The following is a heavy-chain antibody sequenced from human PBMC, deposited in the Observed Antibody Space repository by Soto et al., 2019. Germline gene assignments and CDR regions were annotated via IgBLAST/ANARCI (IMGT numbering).Heavy chain of an antibody. Sequence: QVTLKESGPVLVKPTETLTLTCTVSGFSLSNARMGVSWIRQPPGKALEWLAHLFSNDEKSYSTSLKSRLTISKDPSKSQVVLTMTNMDPVDTATYYCARIRAGDLGNWYFDLWGRGTLVTVSS. CDR1: GFSLSNARMG. CDR2: LFSNDEK. D-gene: IGHD7-27*01. CDR3: ARIRAGDLGNWYFDL. V-gene: IGHV2-26*01. J-gene: IGHJ2*01.